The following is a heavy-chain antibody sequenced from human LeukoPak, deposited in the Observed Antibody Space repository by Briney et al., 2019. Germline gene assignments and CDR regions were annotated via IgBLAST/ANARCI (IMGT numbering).Heavy chain of an antibody. V-gene: IGHV4-39*07. Sequence: SETLSLTCTVSGGSISSSSYYWGWIRQPPGKGLEWIGSIYYSGSTYYNPSLKSRVTISVGTSKNQFSLKLSSVTAADTAVYYCARDSDSSGLFDYWGQGTLVTVSS. D-gene: IGHD6-19*01. J-gene: IGHJ4*02. CDR2: IYYSGST. CDR1: GGSISSSSYY. CDR3: ARDSDSSGLFDY.